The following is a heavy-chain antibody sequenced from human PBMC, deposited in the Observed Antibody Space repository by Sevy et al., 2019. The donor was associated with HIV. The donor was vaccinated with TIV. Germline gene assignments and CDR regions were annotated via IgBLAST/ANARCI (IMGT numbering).Heavy chain of an antibody. Sequence: GGSLRLSCAASGFTFSSYWMSWVRQAPGKGLEWVANIKQDGSEKYYVDSVKGRFTISRDNAKNSLYLQMNSLRAEDTAMYYCASYYDDYYYYYGMDVWGQGTTVTVSS. V-gene: IGHV3-7*03. CDR2: IKQDGSEK. D-gene: IGHD3-3*01. CDR3: ASYYDDYYYYYGMDV. J-gene: IGHJ6*02. CDR1: GFTFSSYW.